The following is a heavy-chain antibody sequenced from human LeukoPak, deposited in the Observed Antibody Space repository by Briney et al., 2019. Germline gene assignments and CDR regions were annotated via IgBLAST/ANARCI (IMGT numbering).Heavy chain of an antibody. V-gene: IGHV3-48*04. CDR3: ARLYDGKRPPDY. CDR2: ISSSGSTI. J-gene: IGHJ4*02. Sequence: GGSLRLSCAASGFTFNYYSMNWVRQAPGKGLEWVSYISSSGSTIYYADSVRGRFTISRDNAKNSLYLQVNSLRVEDTAIYYCARLYDGKRPPDYWGQGTLVTVSS. D-gene: IGHD2-8*01. CDR1: GFTFNYYS.